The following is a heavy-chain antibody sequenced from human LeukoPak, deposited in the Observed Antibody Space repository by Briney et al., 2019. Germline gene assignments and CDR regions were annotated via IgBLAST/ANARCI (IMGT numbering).Heavy chain of an antibody. CDR2: IKQDGSEK. V-gene: IGHV3-7*01. CDR3: ARDRSSSWYRAYVDY. J-gene: IGHJ4*02. Sequence: PGGSLRLSCAASGFTFSSYWMSWVRQAPGKGLEWVANIKQDGSEKYYVDSVKGRFTISRDNAKNSLYLQMNSLRAEDTAVYYCARDRSSSWYRAYVDYWGQGTLVTVSS. D-gene: IGHD6-13*01. CDR1: GFTFSSYW.